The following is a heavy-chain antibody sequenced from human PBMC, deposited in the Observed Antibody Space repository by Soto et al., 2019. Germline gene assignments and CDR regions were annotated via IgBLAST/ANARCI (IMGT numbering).Heavy chain of an antibody. D-gene: IGHD2-2*01. CDR1: GFSLSTSGVG. V-gene: IGHV2-5*02. J-gene: IGHJ4*02. CDR2: IYWDDDK. CDR3: AHRIRMGYCSSNSCYEAFDD. Sequence: SGPTLVNPTQTLTLTCTLSGFSLSTSGVGVGWIRQPPGKALEWLALIYWDDDKRSSPSLKSRLTITKDTSKNQVVLTMTNMDPVDTATYYCAHRIRMGYCSSNSCYEAFDDWVQGTLVTVSS.